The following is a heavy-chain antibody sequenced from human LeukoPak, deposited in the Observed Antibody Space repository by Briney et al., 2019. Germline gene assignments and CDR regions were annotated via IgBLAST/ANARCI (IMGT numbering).Heavy chain of an antibody. CDR2: INQDGSEK. CDR3: AGAPHSYSWDPGYLRN. D-gene: IGHD4-11*01. Sequence: GGSLRLSCAVSGVTFSTYWMTWVRQAPGKGLEWVANINQDGSEKNYVDSVKGRFTISRDNAKNSLFLRMNSLRVEDTAVYYCAGAPHSYSWDPGYLRNWSQSTLVTVSS. CDR1: GVTFSTYW. V-gene: IGHV3-7*01. J-gene: IGHJ1*01.